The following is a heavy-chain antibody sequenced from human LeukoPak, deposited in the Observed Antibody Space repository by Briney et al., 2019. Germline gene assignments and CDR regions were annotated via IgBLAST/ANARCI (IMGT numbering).Heavy chain of an antibody. CDR3: AKDRSAIDPFYFDL. J-gene: IGHJ4*01. Sequence: PGRSLRISCAASGFTFSNCAMNWVRQTPGKGLEWVSGISGSGQKTFYADSVKGRFTISRDNVKQMVFLQMDNVRADDTAIYYCAKDRSAIDPFYFDLWGHGILVPVSS. CDR1: GFTFSNCA. CDR2: ISGSGQKT. V-gene: IGHV3-23*01. D-gene: IGHD6-25*01.